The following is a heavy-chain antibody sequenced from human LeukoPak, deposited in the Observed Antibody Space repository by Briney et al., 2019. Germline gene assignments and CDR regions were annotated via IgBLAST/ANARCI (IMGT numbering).Heavy chain of an antibody. Sequence: GESLKISCKGSGYRFSSNWIGWVRQMPGKGLEWMGIIYPGDSDTRHSPSFQGQVTISADKSISTVYLQWSSLKASDTAMYYCARLGTSGSYHLDPWGQGTLVTVSS. D-gene: IGHD3-10*01. CDR3: ARLGTSGSYHLDP. V-gene: IGHV5-51*01. CDR1: GYRFSSNW. CDR2: IYPGDSDT. J-gene: IGHJ5*02.